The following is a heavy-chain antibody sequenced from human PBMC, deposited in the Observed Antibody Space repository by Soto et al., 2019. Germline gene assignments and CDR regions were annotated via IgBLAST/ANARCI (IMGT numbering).Heavy chain of an antibody. J-gene: IGHJ4*02. CDR3: ARTTGRHLDF. CDR1: YGSLSVSNVF. V-gene: IGHV4-39*01. CDR2: IDYSGTA. D-gene: IGHD4-4*01. Sequence: PETLPLTCTVSYGSLSVSNVFWGWVRQPPGKGLEWIGNIDYSGTAYFNPSLGTRVTFPVDTSKNQFSLTLYSVTAADTAVYYCARTTGRHLDFWGQGILVTVS.